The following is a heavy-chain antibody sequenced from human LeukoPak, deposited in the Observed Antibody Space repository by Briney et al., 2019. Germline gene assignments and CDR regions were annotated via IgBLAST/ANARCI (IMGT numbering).Heavy chain of an antibody. CDR2: IKSKSAGETV. V-gene: IGHV3-15*01. Sequence: GGSLRLACEASGYNFNDAWVSWVRQAPGKGLEWVGRIKSKSAGETVDYATPVKDRFTISRDETTNTLFLQMHPLKTEDTAVYYCTSEQDCSGRSCSVFWGQGTLVTVSS. D-gene: IGHD2-15*01. CDR1: GYNFNDAW. CDR3: TSEQDCSGRSCSVF. J-gene: IGHJ4*02.